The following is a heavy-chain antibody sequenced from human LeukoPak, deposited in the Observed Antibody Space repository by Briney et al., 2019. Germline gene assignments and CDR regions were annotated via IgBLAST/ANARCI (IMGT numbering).Heavy chain of an antibody. CDR1: GGSFSGYY. D-gene: IGHD3-16*01. V-gene: IGHV4-59*08. Sequence: TSETLSLTCAVYGGSFSGYYWSWIRQPPGKGLEWIGYMYYSGSTNYNPSLKSRVTISIDTSKNQFSLKLSSVTAADTAVYYCARRTGEAVWFDPWGQGTLVTVSS. J-gene: IGHJ5*02. CDR3: ARRTGEAVWFDP. CDR2: MYYSGST.